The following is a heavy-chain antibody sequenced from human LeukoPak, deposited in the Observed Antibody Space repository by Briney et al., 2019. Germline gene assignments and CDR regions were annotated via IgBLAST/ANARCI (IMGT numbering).Heavy chain of an antibody. J-gene: IGHJ4*02. Sequence: GGSLRLSCAASGFTFSSYSMNWVRQAPGKGLEWVSSISSSSSYIYYADSVKGRFTISRDNSKNTLYLQMNSLRAEDTAVYYCARGYIVVVPALDYWGQGTLVTVSS. CDR1: GFTFSSYS. CDR2: ISSSSSYI. CDR3: ARGYIVVVPALDY. D-gene: IGHD2-2*01. V-gene: IGHV3-21*01.